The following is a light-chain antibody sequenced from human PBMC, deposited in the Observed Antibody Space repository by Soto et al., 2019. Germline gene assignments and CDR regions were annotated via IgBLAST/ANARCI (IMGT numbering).Light chain of an antibody. V-gene: IGKV1-39*01. CDR2: STS. CDR1: QSISSY. Sequence: DIQMTQSPSSLSASVGDRVTITCRASQSISSYLNWYQQKPGKAPKLLIYSTSNLQAGDSSRFSGSGSGTDFTLTISSLQREDFATYYCQQSYSSPYTFGQGTKVEIK. CDR3: QQSYSSPYT. J-gene: IGKJ2*01.